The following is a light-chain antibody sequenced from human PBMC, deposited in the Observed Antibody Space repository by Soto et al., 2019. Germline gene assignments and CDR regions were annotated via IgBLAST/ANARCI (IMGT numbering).Light chain of an antibody. CDR3: QQFDSSLWT. CDR2: GAS. V-gene: IGKV3-20*01. CDR1: QSVSSSY. J-gene: IGKJ1*01. Sequence: EIALTQSPGTLSLSPGERATLSCGASQSVSSSYLAWYQQKPGQAPRLLIYGASTRATGIPDRFSGSGSGTDFTLTISRLEPEDFAVYYCQQFDSSLWTFGQGTKVEIK.